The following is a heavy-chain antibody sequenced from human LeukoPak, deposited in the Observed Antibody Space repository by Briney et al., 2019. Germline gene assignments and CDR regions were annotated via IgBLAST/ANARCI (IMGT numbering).Heavy chain of an antibody. Sequence: GGSLRLSCAASGFTFSSYWMSWVRQAPGKGLEWVANIKQDGSEKYYVDSVKGRFTISRDYAKNSLYLQMNSLRAEDTAVYYCARAPQQLVPGVDYWGQGTLVTVSS. J-gene: IGHJ4*02. CDR2: IKQDGSEK. CDR3: ARAPQQLVPGVDY. D-gene: IGHD6-13*01. V-gene: IGHV3-7*03. CDR1: GFTFSSYW.